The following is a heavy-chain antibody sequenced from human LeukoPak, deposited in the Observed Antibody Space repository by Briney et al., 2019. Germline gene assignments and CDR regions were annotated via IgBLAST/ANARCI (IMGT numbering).Heavy chain of an antibody. V-gene: IGHV3-30*04. Sequence: GGSLRLSCAASGFTFSSYAMHWVRQAPGKGLEWVAVISYDRSNKYYADSVKGRFTISRDNSKNTLYLQMNSLRAEDTAVYYCARSLGYCSGGSCLNWFDPWGQGTLVTVSS. D-gene: IGHD2-15*01. CDR2: ISYDRSNK. CDR1: GFTFSSYA. CDR3: ARSLGYCSGGSCLNWFDP. J-gene: IGHJ5*02.